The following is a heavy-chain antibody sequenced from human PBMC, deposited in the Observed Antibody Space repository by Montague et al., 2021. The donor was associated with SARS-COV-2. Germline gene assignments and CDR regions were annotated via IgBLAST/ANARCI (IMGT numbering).Heavy chain of an antibody. CDR3: ARESLHLTGYYNVYFDY. J-gene: IGHJ4*02. D-gene: IGHD3-9*01. CDR2: IYTSGST. CDR1: GGSISSGSYY. V-gene: IGHV4-61*02. Sequence: TLSLTCTVSGGSISSGSYYWNWIRQPAGKGLEWIGRIYTSGSTNYNPSLKSRVTISVDTSKNQFSLKLSSVTAADTAVYYCARESLHLTGYYNVYFDYWGQGTLVTVSS.